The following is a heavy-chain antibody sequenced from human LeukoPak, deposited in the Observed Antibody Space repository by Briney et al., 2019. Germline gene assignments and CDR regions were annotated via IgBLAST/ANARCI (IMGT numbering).Heavy chain of an antibody. CDR2: IYYSGST. CDR1: GGSISSGGYY. D-gene: IGHD2-2*01. Sequence: SQTLSLTCTVSGGSISSGGYYWSWIRQHPGKGLEWIGYIYYSGSTYYNPSLKSRVTISVDTSKNQFSLKLSSVTAADTAVYCCARDSTTECDYWGRGTLVTLSS. V-gene: IGHV4-31*03. CDR3: ARDSTTECDY. J-gene: IGHJ4*02.